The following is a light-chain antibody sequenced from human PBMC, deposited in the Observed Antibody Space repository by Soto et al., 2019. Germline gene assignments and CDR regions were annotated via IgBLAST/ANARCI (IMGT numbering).Light chain of an antibody. V-gene: IGLV1-44*01. Sequence: QSVLTQPPSASGTPGQRATISCCGSNSNIGSDIVNCYQLLPGAAPEVLINTTNQRPSGVPERFSGSKSGTSASLAISGLQSEDEANSSGATWDGGRSGPFVFGTGTKLTVL. J-gene: IGLJ1*01. CDR2: TTN. CDR3: ATWDGGRSGPFV. CDR1: NSNIGSDI.